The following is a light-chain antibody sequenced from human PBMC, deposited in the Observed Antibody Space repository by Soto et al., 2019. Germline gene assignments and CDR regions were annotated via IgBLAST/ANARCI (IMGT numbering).Light chain of an antibody. J-gene: IGKJ5*01. CDR1: NGIDTS. Sequence: PSSPSSSVGDRVTITCRASNGIDTSLAWYQQKPGKAPKLLIYAASKCQSGIPARFSGSGSGTEFTLTINSLQSEDSAVYYCQQHNHSPITFGQGTKLEIK. V-gene: IGKV1-9*01. CDR2: AAS. CDR3: QQHNHSPIT.